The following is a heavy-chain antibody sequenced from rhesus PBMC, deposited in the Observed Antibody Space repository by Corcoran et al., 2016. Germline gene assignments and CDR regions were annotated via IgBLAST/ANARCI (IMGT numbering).Heavy chain of an antibody. CDR3: ARPYSSGCDY. D-gene: IGHD6-31*01. CDR1: GGSISSSNW. Sequence: QVQLQESGPAVVKPSETLSLTCAVSGGSISSSNWWSWIRQSPGKGLEWIGGIYGSGGITEYNPSLKSRVTSSIDTSKNQLSLKLSSVPAADTAVYSCARPYSSGCDYWGQGVLVTVSS. CDR2: IYGSGGIT. V-gene: IGHV4-93*02. J-gene: IGHJ4*01.